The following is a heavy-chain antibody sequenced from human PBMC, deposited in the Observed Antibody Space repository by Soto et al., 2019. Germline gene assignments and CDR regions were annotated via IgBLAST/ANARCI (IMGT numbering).Heavy chain of an antibody. J-gene: IGHJ3*02. V-gene: IGHV3-7*01. CDR1: GFTFSSYW. CDR3: ARKDTAMGHDAFDI. CDR2: IKQDGSEK. Sequence: VSLRLSCAASGFTFSSYWMSWVRQAPGKGLEWVANIKQDGSEKYYVDSVKGRFTISRDNAKNSLYLQMNSLRAEDTAVYYCARKDTAMGHDAFDIWGQGTMVTVSS. D-gene: IGHD5-18*01.